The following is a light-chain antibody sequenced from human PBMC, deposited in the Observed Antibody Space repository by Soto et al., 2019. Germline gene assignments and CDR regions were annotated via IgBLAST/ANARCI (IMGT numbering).Light chain of an antibody. CDR3: QQYGSSPPYT. V-gene: IGKV3-20*01. CDR1: QSVSSRY. Sequence: EIVLTQSPGTLSLSPGERATLSCRASQSVSSRYLAWYQQKPGQAPSLLIYGASSRATGIPDRFGGSGSGTDFTLTISRLEPEDFAVYYCQQYGSSPPYTFGQGTKLEIK. CDR2: GAS. J-gene: IGKJ2*01.